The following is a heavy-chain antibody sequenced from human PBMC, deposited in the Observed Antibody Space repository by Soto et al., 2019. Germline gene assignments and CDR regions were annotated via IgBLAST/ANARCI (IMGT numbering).Heavy chain of an antibody. Sequence: ASVKVSCKASGYTFTSYYMHWVRQAPGQGLEWMGIINPSGGSTSYAQKFQGRVTMTRDTSTSTVYMELSSLRSEDTAVYYCARDQGKLLWFGESRNPYGMDVWGQGTTVTVSS. D-gene: IGHD3-10*01. J-gene: IGHJ6*02. V-gene: IGHV1-46*01. CDR2: INPSGGST. CDR1: GYTFTSYY. CDR3: ARDQGKLLWFGESRNPYGMDV.